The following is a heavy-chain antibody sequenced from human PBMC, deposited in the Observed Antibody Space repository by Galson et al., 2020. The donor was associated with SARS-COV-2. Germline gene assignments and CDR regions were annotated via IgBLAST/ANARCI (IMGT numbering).Heavy chain of an antibody. CDR2: ISYDGSNK. CDR3: AKDMQYYDILTGYYSRRGYYYYDGMDV. V-gene: IGHV3-30*18. Sequence: QLGESLKISCAASGFTFSSYGMHWVRQAPGKGLEWVAVISYDGSNKYYADSVKGRFTISRDNSKNTLYLQMNSLRAEDTAVYYCAKDMQYYDILTGYYSRRGYYYYDGMDVWGQGTTVTVSS. D-gene: IGHD3-9*01. J-gene: IGHJ6*02. CDR1: GFTFSSYG.